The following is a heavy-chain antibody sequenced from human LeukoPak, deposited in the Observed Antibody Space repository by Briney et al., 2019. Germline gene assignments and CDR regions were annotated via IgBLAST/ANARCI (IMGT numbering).Heavy chain of an antibody. CDR1: GYTFTTYG. CDR3: ARNPDYYGSGIYPPDY. D-gene: IGHD3-10*01. J-gene: IGHJ4*02. Sequence: GASVKVSCKASGYTFTTYGISWVRQGPRQGLEWMGWINPNSGGTKYAQKFQGRVTMTRDTSISTVYMELSRLRSDDTAVYYCARNPDYYGSGIYPPDYWGQGTLVTVSS. CDR2: INPNSGGT. V-gene: IGHV1-2*02.